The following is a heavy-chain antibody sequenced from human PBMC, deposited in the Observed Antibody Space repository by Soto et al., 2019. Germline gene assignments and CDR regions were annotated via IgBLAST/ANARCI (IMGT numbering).Heavy chain of an antibody. CDR3: ARAENYDFWSGYNFEY. J-gene: IGHJ4*02. CDR1: GGSISSYY. CDR2: IYYSGST. D-gene: IGHD3-3*01. Sequence: SETLSLTCTVSGGSISSYYWSRIRQPPGKGLEWIGTIYYSGSTYYNPSLKSRVTISVDTSKNQFSLKLSSVTAADTAVYYCARAENYDFWSGYNFEYWGQGTLVTVSS. V-gene: IGHV4-59*12.